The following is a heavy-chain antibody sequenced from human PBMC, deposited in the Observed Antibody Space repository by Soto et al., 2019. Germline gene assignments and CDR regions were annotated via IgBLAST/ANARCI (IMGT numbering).Heavy chain of an antibody. V-gene: IGHV4-39*07. J-gene: IGHJ4*02. Sequence: PSETLSLTCTVSGGSISSSSYYWGWIRQPPGKGLEWIGSIYYSGSTNYNPSLKSRVTISVDTSKNQFSLKLSSVTAADTAVYYCARRYGGNFDDWGKGTLVTVAS. CDR1: GGSISSSSYY. CDR2: IYYSGST. D-gene: IGHD2-15*01. CDR3: ARRYGGNFDD.